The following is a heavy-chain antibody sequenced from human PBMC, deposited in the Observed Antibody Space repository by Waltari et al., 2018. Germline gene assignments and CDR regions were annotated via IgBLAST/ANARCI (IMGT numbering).Heavy chain of an antibody. D-gene: IGHD2-21*01. J-gene: IGHJ4*02. Sequence: EVQLVESGGGLVKPGGSLRLSCAASGFTFSNAWMSWVRQAPGKGLEWVGRIKSTTDGGTTDDAAPVKGRFTIARDDSKNTLYLQMNSLKTEDTAVYYCTTDSGFLYWGQGTLVTVSS. CDR1: GFTFSNAW. V-gene: IGHV3-15*01. CDR2: IKSTTDGGTT. CDR3: TTDSGFLY.